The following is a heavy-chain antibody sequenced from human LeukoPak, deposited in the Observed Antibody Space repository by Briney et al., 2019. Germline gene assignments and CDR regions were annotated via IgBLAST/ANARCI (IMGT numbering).Heavy chain of an antibody. CDR2: ITISSSTI. J-gene: IGHJ4*02. Sequence: GGSLRLSCAASGFNLNTYNMNWLRQAPGRGLERVSYITISSSTIYYADSVKGRFTISRDNAKNSLYLQMNRLRAEDSAVYYCAREPTYTSSWYTTCDYWGQGTPVTVSS. CDR3: AREPTYTSSWYTTCDY. V-gene: IGHV3-48*01. D-gene: IGHD6-13*01. CDR1: GFNLNTYN.